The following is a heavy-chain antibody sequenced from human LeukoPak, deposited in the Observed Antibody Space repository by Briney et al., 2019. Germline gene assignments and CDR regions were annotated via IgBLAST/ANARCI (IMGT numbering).Heavy chain of an antibody. CDR2: IIPILGIA. CDR3: ARGLGRAAAISNDAFDI. D-gene: IGHD2-2*01. CDR1: GGTFSSYA. Sequence: GASVKVSCKASGGTFSSYAISWVRQAPGQGLEWMGRIIPILGIANYAQKFQGRVTITADKSTSTAYMELSSLRSEDTAVYYCARGLGRAAAISNDAFDIWGQGTMVTVSS. J-gene: IGHJ3*02. V-gene: IGHV1-69*04.